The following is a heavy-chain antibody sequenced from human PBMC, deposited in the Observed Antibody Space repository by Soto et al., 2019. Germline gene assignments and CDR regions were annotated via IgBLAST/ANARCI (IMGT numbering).Heavy chain of an antibody. Sequence: PGGSLRLSCAASGFTFSSYAMSWVRQAPGKGLEWVSAISGSGGSTYYADSVKGRFTISRDNSKNTLYLQMNSLRAEDTAVYYCAKPSYGDYLVTPLGFDYRGQGTLVTVSS. CDR2: ISGSGGST. J-gene: IGHJ4*02. CDR3: AKPSYGDYLVTPLGFDY. CDR1: GFTFSSYA. D-gene: IGHD4-17*01. V-gene: IGHV3-23*01.